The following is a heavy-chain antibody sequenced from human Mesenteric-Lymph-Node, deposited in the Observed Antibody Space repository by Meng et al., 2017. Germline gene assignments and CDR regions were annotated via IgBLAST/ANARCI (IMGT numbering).Heavy chain of an antibody. J-gene: IGHJ4*02. CDR2: IKPDGRTT. D-gene: IGHD4-11*01. CDR1: GFTFSTYS. CDR3: AKSNCCFDD. V-gene: IGHV3-74*01. Sequence: GESLKISCAASGFTFSTYSMHWVRQVPGKGLVWVAQIKPDGRTTAYRDSVKGRFTVSRDNSKNTLYLQMNSLRAEDTAVYYCAKSNCCFDDWGQGTLVTVSS.